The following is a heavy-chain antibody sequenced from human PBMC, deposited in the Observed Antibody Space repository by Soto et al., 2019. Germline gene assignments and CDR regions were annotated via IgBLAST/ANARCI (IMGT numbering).Heavy chain of an antibody. CDR1: GFTFSSYS. V-gene: IGHV3-21*01. CDR3: ARARYSSSLPDAFDI. Sequence: GGSLRLSCAASGFTFSSYSMNWVRQAPGKGLEWVSSISSSSSYIYYADSVKGRFTISRDNAKNSLYLQMNSLRAKDTAVYYCARARYSSSLPDAFDIWGQGTMVTVSS. D-gene: IGHD6-6*01. CDR2: ISSSSSYI. J-gene: IGHJ3*02.